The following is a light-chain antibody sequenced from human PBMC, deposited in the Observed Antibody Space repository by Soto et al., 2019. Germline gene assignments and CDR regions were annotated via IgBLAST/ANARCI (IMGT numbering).Light chain of an antibody. CDR1: QSVSSY. CDR3: QQRNYWQVT. CDR2: DIS. Sequence: EVVLTQSPVTLSLSPGERATLSCRASQSVSSYLAWYQQKPGQAPRLLIYDISNRATGIPARFSGSGSGTDFTLTISSLEPEDFVVYYCQQRNYWQVTFGQGTRMEIK. V-gene: IGKV3-11*01. J-gene: IGKJ5*01.